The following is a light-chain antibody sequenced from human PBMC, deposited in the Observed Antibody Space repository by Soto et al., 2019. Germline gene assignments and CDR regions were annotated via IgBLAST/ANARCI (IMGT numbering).Light chain of an antibody. V-gene: IGLV2-23*02. Sequence: QSALTQPASVSGSPGQSITISCTGTSSDVGSYNLVSWYQQYPGKAPKIMIYEVSKRPSGVSNRFSGSKSGNTASLTISGLQAEDEADYYCCSYAGSNNLVVFGGGTKLTVL. CDR2: EVS. CDR3: CSYAGSNNLVV. CDR1: SSDVGSYNL. J-gene: IGLJ2*01.